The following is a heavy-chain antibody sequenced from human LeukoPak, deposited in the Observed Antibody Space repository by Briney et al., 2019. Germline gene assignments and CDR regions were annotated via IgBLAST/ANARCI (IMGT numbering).Heavy chain of an antibody. D-gene: IGHD5-18*01. CDR1: GGSFSGYY. V-gene: IGHV4-34*01. J-gene: IGHJ4*02. Sequence: SETLSLTCAVYGGSFSGYYWSWIRQPPGKGLEWIGEINHSGSTNYNPSLKSRVTISVDTSKNQFSLKLSSVTAADTAVYYCASSGYSYGCFDYWGQGTLVTVSS. CDR3: ASSGYSYGCFDY. CDR2: INHSGST.